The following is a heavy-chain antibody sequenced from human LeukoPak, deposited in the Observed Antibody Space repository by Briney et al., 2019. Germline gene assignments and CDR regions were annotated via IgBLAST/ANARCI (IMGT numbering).Heavy chain of an antibody. CDR2: IKEDGSDK. J-gene: IGHJ4*02. CDR1: GYTFSTYW. V-gene: IGHV3-7*01. D-gene: IGHD4-11*01. CDR3: AKGGHYNFDY. Sequence: GGSLRLSCAASGYTFSTYWMKRVRQAPGKGLEWVASIKEDGSDKYYVDSVKGRFSISRDNAKNSLYLQMNSLRPEDTAVYYCAKGGHYNFDYWGQGTLVTVSS.